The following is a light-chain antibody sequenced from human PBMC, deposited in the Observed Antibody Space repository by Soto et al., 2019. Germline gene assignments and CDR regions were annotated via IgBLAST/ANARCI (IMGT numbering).Light chain of an antibody. CDR2: DAS. J-gene: IGKJ2*01. V-gene: IGKV1-33*01. CDR1: QDINFY. CDR3: QQYENLPYT. Sequence: DIQMTQFPSSLSASVGDRVTITCQATQDINFYLNWYQQRPGKPPDLLIYDASNSETGVPSRFSGSGSGTDFTFTITNLQSEDSGTYYCQQYENLPYTFGQGTKLEIK.